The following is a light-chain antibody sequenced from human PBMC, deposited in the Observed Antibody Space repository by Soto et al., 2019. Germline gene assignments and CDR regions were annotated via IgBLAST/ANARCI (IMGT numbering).Light chain of an antibody. J-gene: IGLJ1*01. CDR3: NSYTSSGTYV. V-gene: IGLV2-14*03. CDR1: SSDVGLYNY. CDR2: DVS. Sequence: QSALTQPASVSGSPGQSITISCTGTSSDVGLYNYVSWYRHLPGKAPELIIYDVSNRPSGVSNRFSGSKSANTASLTISGFQAEDEADYYCNSYTSSGTYVFGTGTKVTVL.